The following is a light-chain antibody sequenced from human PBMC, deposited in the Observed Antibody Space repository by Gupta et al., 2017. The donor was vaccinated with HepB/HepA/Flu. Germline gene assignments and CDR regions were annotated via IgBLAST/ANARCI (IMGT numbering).Light chain of an antibody. J-gene: IGKJ4*01. CDR1: QDISNS. CDR3: QQYDNLPLT. CDR2: DAP. Sequence: DIQMTQSPSSLSASLGDRVTITCQASQDISNSLNWFQQKPGKAPELLIYDAPNLEPGVPSKFSGSGSGTDFTFTISGLQPEDIATYYCQQYDNLPLTFGGGTKVEIK. V-gene: IGKV1-33*01.